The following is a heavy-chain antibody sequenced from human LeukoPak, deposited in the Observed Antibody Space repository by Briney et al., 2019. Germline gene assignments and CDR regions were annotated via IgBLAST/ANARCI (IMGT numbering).Heavy chain of an antibody. CDR3: ASLGGY. J-gene: IGHJ4*02. Sequence: SVKVSCKASGYTFSAYDISWMRQAPGQGLEWMGGIIPVFGTANYAQKFQGRVTITADESTSTAYMELSSLRSEDTAVYYCASLGGYWGQGTLVTVSS. V-gene: IGHV1-69*13. CDR1: GYTFSAYD. CDR2: IIPVFGTA.